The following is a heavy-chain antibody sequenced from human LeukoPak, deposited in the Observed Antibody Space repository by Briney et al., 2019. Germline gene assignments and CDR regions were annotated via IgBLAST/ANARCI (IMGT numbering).Heavy chain of an antibody. Sequence: PGGSLRLSCAASGFTFNSFSFDWVRQAPGKGLEWVSSISSSSSYIYYADSVKGRFTISRDNAKNSLYLQMNSLRAEDTAVYYCARDVSGKLWFGEFDYWGRGTLVTVSS. CDR3: ARDVSGKLWFGEFDY. J-gene: IGHJ4*02. V-gene: IGHV3-21*01. CDR1: GFTFNSFS. CDR2: ISSSSSYI. D-gene: IGHD3-10*01.